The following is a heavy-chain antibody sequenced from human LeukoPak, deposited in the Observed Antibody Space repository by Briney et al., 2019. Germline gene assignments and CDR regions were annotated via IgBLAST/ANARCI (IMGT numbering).Heavy chain of an antibody. Sequence: PGGSLRLSCAASGFTFSNYAMNWVRQAPGKGLEWVSAISGSGAGTYYADSVKGRFTISRDNSKNTLYLQMNSLRAEDTAVYYCAKEVSRVTTFYFDYWGQGTLVTVSS. V-gene: IGHV3-23*01. D-gene: IGHD4-17*01. CDR2: ISGSGAGT. J-gene: IGHJ4*02. CDR1: GFTFSNYA. CDR3: AKEVSRVTTFYFDY.